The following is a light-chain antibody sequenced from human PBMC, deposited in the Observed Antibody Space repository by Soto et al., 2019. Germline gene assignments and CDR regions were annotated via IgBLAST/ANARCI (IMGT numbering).Light chain of an antibody. Sequence: EIVLTQSPATLSLSPGERATLSCRASQSVSSNLAWYQQKPGQAPRLLIFGASTRATGIPAKFSGSGSGTEFTLTISSLQSEDFAVYYCQQYNIWPPTFGPGTKVDIK. CDR3: QQYNIWPPT. CDR1: QSVSSN. J-gene: IGKJ3*01. CDR2: GAS. V-gene: IGKV3-15*01.